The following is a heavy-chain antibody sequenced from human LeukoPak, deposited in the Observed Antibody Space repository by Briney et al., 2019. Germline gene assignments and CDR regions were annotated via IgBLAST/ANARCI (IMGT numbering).Heavy chain of an antibody. CDR2: IIPILGIA. J-gene: IGHJ4*02. Sequence: ASVKVSCKASGGTFSSYAISWVRQAPGQGLEWMGRIIPILGIANYAQKFQGRVTITRNTSISTAYMELSSLRSEDTAVYYRARGRGGYSYGHDYWGQGTLVTVSS. D-gene: IGHD5-18*01. CDR1: GGTFSSYA. V-gene: IGHV1-69*04. CDR3: ARGRGGYSYGHDY.